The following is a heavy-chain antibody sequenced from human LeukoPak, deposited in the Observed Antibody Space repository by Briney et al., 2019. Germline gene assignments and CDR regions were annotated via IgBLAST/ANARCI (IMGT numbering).Heavy chain of an antibody. J-gene: IGHJ5*02. CDR3: ARSPPGIAARVGWFDP. Sequence: ASVKVSCKASGYTLTGYCMHWVRQAPGQGLEWMGWINPNSGGTNYAQKFQGRVTMTRDTSISTAYMELSRLRSDDTAVYYCARSPPGIAARVGWFDPWGQGTLVTVSS. CDR2: INPNSGGT. CDR1: GYTLTGYC. D-gene: IGHD6-6*01. V-gene: IGHV1-2*02.